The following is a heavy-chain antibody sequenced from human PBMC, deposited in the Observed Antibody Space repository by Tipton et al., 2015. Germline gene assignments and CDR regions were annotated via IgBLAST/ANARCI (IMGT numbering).Heavy chain of an antibody. V-gene: IGHV1-8*01. CDR2: MNPNSGNT. D-gene: IGHD3-22*01. CDR1: GYTFASYD. CDR3: ARAYYFDSRAAYYFDY. J-gene: IGHJ4*01. Sequence: QSGAEVKKPGASVKVSCKASGYTFASYDINWVRQSTGQGLEWMGSMNPNSGNTFYAQKFQGRVTMTGNTSISTAYMELSTLRSEDTAVYYCARAYYFDSRAAYYFDYWGRGTLVTVSS.